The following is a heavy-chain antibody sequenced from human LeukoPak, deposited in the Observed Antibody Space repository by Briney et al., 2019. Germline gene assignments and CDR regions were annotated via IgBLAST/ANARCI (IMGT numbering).Heavy chain of an antibody. V-gene: IGHV3-23*01. CDR2: VSGSGGST. J-gene: IGHJ4*02. D-gene: IGHD3-3*01. CDR1: GFTFSSYA. CDR3: AKQPGGTIFGVVIITHFDY. Sequence: PGGSLRLSCAASGFTFSSYAMSWVRQAPGKGLECVSAVSGSGGSTYYADSVKGRFTISRDNSKNTLYLQMNSLRAEDTAVFYCAKQPGGTIFGVVIITHFDYWGQGTLVTVSS.